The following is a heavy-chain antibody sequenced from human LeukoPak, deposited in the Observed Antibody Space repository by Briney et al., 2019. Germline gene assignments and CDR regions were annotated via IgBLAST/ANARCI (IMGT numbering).Heavy chain of an antibody. D-gene: IGHD3-9*01. J-gene: IGHJ4*02. Sequence: ASVKVSCKASGYTFTGYYMHWVRQAPGQGLEWMGWMNPNSGNTGYAQKFQGRVTMTRNTSISTAYMELSSLRSEDTAVYYCARLDILTGYSSDYWGQGTLVTVSS. V-gene: IGHV1-8*02. CDR3: ARLDILTGYSSDY. CDR2: MNPNSGNT. CDR1: GYTFTGYY.